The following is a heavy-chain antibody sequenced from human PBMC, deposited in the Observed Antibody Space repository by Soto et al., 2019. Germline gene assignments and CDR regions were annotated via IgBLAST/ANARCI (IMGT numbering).Heavy chain of an antibody. CDR2: ISYDGSNK. V-gene: IGHV3-30-3*01. D-gene: IGHD2-2*01. CDR3: AREIKYCSSTSCRNWYFDL. J-gene: IGHJ2*01. CDR1: GFTFSSYA. Sequence: VQLVESGGGLVQPGGSLRLSCAASGFTFSSYAMHWVRQAPGKGLEWVAVISYDGSNKYYADSVKGRFTISRDNSKNTLYLQMNSLRAEDTAVYYCAREIKYCSSTSCRNWYFDLWGRGTLVTVSS.